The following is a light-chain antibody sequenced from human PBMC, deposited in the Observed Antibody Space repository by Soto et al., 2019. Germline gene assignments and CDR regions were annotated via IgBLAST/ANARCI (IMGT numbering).Light chain of an antibody. CDR1: SSDVGGYNY. V-gene: IGLV2-14*01. J-gene: IGLJ2*01. CDR3: SSYSGSSSLVV. Sequence: QSALTQPASVSGSPGQSITISCTGTSSDVGGYNYVSWYQQHPGKAPKLMIYEVTSRPSGVSSRFSASKSGYTASLTISGLQVDDEADYYCSSYSGSSSLVVFGGGTQLTVL. CDR2: EVT.